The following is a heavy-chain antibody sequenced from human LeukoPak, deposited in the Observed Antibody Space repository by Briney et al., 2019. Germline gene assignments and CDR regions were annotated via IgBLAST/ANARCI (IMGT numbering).Heavy chain of an antibody. CDR3: ARGAAVRGFDY. V-gene: IGHV4-59*01. J-gene: IGHJ4*02. D-gene: IGHD6-13*01. CDR1: GGSISSYY. CDR2: IYYSGST. Sequence: SETLSLTCTVSGGSISSYYWSWVRQPPGKGLEWIGYIYYSGSTNYNPSLKSRVTISVDTSKNQFSLKLSSVTAAGTAVYYCARGAAVRGFDYWGQGTLVTVSS.